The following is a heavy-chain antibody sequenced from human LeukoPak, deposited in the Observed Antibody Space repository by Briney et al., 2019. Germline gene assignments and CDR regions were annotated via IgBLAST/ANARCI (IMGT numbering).Heavy chain of an antibody. CDR1: GYTFTSYA. CDR2: INAGNGNT. CDR3: ARVFSPLRTLDY. Sequence: ASVKVSCKASGYTFTSYAMHWVRQAPGQRLEWMGWINAGNGNTKYSQKFQGRVTITRDTSASTAYMELSSLRSEDTAVYYCARVFSPLRTLDYWGQGTLATVSS. V-gene: IGHV1-3*01. J-gene: IGHJ4*02. D-gene: IGHD2-2*01.